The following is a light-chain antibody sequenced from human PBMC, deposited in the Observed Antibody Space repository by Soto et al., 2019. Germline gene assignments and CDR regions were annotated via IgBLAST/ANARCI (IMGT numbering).Light chain of an antibody. CDR1: SRDVCRYNY. CDR2: GVS. J-gene: IGLJ2*01. Sequence: QSVLTQPASVSGSPGQSITISCTGTSRDVCRYNYVSWYQQHPGKAPKLMIYGVSNRPSGVSNRFSGSKSGNTASLTISGLQAEDEADYYCSSHTSSSTVVFGGGTKLTVL. CDR3: SSHTSSSTVV. V-gene: IGLV2-14*01.